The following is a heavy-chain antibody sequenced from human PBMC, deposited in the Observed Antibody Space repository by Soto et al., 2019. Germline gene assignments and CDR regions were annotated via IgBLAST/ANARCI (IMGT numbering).Heavy chain of an antibody. V-gene: IGHV6-1*01. Sequence: SQTLSLPCAISGDSVSSNSAAWNWIRQSPSRGLEWLGRTYYRSKWYNDYAVSVKSRITINPDTSKNQFTLQLNSVTPEDTAVYYCAREGGICSGGSCYRVNWFDPWGQGTLVTVSS. CDR3: AREGGICSGGSCYRVNWFDP. J-gene: IGHJ5*02. CDR1: GDSVSSNSAA. D-gene: IGHD2-15*01. CDR2: TYYRSKWYN.